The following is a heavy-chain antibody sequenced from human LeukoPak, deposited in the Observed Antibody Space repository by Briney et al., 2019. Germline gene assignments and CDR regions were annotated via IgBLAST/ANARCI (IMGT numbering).Heavy chain of an antibody. CDR3: ARPYCGGDCYSAFDI. CDR2: IYPGDSDT. V-gene: IGHV5-51*07. Sequence: GESLKISCKGSGYSITSYWIGWVHQMPGKRQEWMGNIYPGDSDTRYSPSFQGQVTISADKSISTAYLKWSSLKASDTAMYYCARPYCGGDCYSAFDIWGQGTMVTVSS. D-gene: IGHD2-21*02. J-gene: IGHJ3*02. CDR1: GYSITSYW.